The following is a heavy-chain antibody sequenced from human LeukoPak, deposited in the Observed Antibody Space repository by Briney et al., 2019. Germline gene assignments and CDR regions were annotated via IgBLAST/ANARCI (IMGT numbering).Heavy chain of an antibody. V-gene: IGHV1-2*02. CDR1: GYAFTVFH. CDR2: INPNSGGT. D-gene: IGHD3-22*01. J-gene: IGHJ3*02. Sequence: ASVKVSCKASGYAFTVFHIHWVRQAPGQGPEWMAWINPNSGGTKYAQKFQGRVTMTRDTSISTAYMEMSSLTSDDTAVYYCVKGWDSSGYYAFDIRGQGTMVTVSS. CDR3: VKGWDSSGYYAFDI.